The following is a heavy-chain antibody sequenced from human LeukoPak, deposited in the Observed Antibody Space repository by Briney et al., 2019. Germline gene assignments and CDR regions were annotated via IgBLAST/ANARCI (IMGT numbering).Heavy chain of an antibody. Sequence: GGSLRLSCSASGFTFSSYWVTWVRQAPGKGLEWVANVKQDGSEKNYVDSVKGRFTISRDNAKNSLYLQMNSLRAEDTALYYCAKDLSPMIVRKRGFGYWGQGTLVTVSS. CDR3: AKDLSPMIVRKRGFGY. CDR2: VKQDGSEK. V-gene: IGHV3-7*03. D-gene: IGHD3-22*01. CDR1: GFTFSSYW. J-gene: IGHJ4*02.